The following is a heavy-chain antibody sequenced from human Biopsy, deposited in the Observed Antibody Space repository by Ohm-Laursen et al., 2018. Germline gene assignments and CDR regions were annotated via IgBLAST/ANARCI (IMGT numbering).Heavy chain of an antibody. Sequence: GTLSLTCSVSGGSMTGYEWSWIRLAPGKGLEWIGYICYSGGTKYNPSLASRVTFSVDMSKSQFSLKLYSVTAADTAVYYCARVEAGTYDALDIWGQGTLVAVSA. J-gene: IGHJ3*02. CDR2: ICYSGGT. V-gene: IGHV4-59*01. CDR3: ARVEAGTYDALDI. D-gene: IGHD1-26*01. CDR1: GGSMTGYE.